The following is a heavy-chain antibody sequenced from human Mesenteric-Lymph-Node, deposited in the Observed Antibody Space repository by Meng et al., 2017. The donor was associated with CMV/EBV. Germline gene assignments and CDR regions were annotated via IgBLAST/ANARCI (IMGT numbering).Heavy chain of an antibody. CDR3: ARVPWFGELGDYYFDS. CDR1: GGSISTYY. CDR2: IYYSGST. Sequence: GSLKLSCTVSGGSISTYYWSWIRQPPGKGLECIGYIYYSGSTNYNPSLRSRVTISVGTSKNQFSLKVNSLTAADTAVYYCARVPWFGELGDYYFDSWGQGTLVTVSS. J-gene: IGHJ4*02. D-gene: IGHD3-10*01. V-gene: IGHV4-59*01.